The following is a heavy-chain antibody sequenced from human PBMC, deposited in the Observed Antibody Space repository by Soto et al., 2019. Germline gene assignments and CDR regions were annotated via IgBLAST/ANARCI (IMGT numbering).Heavy chain of an antibody. V-gene: IGHV1-18*01. D-gene: IGHD2-15*01. CDR3: ESVSSPHCSGGSCYSRFDY. CDR1: GYTFSNYG. Sequence: ASVKVSCKASGYTFSNYGITWVRQAPGQGLEWMGWISAYNGYTNYAQRLQDRVTMATDTSTTTAYMEVRSLRSDDTAVYYCESVSSPHCSGGSCYSRFDYSGQGTLVTVSS. CDR2: ISAYNGYT. J-gene: IGHJ4*02.